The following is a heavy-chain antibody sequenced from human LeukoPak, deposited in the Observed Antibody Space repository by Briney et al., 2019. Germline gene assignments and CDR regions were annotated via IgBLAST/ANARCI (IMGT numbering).Heavy chain of an antibody. CDR1: GSTISGYW. CDR3: VRDWDF. J-gene: IGHJ4*02. Sequence: PGGSLRLSCTVSGSTISGYWMSWVRQAPGKGLEWVANIKQDGSEKYYVDSVKGRFTISRDNAKVSLYLQLDSLRVEDTAIYCCVRDWDFWGQGTLVIVSS. CDR2: IKQDGSEK. V-gene: IGHV3-7*03.